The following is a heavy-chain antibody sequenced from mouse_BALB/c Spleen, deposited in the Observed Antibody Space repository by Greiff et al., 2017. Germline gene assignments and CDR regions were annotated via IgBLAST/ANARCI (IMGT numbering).Heavy chain of an antibody. J-gene: IGHJ3*01. CDR3: ATPSYDGYYWFAY. D-gene: IGHD2-3*01. CDR1: GFSLTDYG. Sequence: VKLQESGPGLVAPSQSLSITCTVSGFSLTDYGVSWIRQPPGKGLEWLGVIWGGGSTYYNSALKSRLSISKDNSKSQVFLKMNSLQTDDTAMYYCATPSYDGYYWFAYWGQGTLVTVSA. V-gene: IGHV2-6-5*01. CDR2: IWGGGST.